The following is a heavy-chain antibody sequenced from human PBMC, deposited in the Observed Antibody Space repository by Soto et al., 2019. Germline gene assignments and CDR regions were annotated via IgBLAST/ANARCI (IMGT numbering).Heavy chain of an antibody. D-gene: IGHD3-10*01. J-gene: IGHJ4*02. CDR3: ARVGVASASYSLYFDY. V-gene: IGHV3-30-3*01. Sequence: GGSLRLSCGASGFAFSTYPMHWVRHAPGKGLDWVAVISFDGSDTFYADSVKGRFTISRDNSKNTLFLQMNSLRAEDTAVYYCARVGVASASYSLYFDYWGRGILVTVSS. CDR2: ISFDGSDT. CDR1: GFAFSTYP.